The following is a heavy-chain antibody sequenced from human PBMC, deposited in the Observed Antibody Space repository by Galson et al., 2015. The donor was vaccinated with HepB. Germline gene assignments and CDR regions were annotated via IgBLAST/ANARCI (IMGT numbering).Heavy chain of an antibody. CDR1: GFSLGTSGVA. V-gene: IGHV2-5*01. CDR3: ARSRKLGMNFDY. CDR2: IYWNDDK. Sequence: PALVKPTQTLTLTCTFSGFSLGTSGVAVGWIRQPPGKALEWLALIYWNDDKRYTPSLKSRLTVTKDASKNQVVLTMTNVNPVDTGTYYCARSRKLGMNFDYWGLGTLVTVSS. D-gene: IGHD7-27*01. J-gene: IGHJ4*02.